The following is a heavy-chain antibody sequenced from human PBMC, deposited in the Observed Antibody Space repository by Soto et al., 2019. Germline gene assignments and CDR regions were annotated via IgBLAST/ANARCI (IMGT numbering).Heavy chain of an antibody. D-gene: IGHD3-3*01. CDR2: IYWDDDK. J-gene: IGHJ6*02. CDR1: GFSLSTSGVG. CDR3: AHSSSYYDFWSGPYYYYYGMDV. Sequence: QITLKESGPTLVKPTQTLTLTCTFSGFSLSTSGVGVGWIRQPPGKALEWLALIYWDDDKRYSPSLKSRLTITKDTSKNXXVXTXXNMDPVDTATYYCAHSSSYYDFWSGPYYYYYGMDVWGQGTTVTVSS. V-gene: IGHV2-5*02.